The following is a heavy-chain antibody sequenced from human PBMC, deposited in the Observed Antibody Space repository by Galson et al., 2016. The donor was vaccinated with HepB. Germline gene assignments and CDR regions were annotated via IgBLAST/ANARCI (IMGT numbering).Heavy chain of an antibody. CDR1: GGSFTDYF. D-gene: IGHD2-21*01. V-gene: IGHV4-34*01. Sequence: SETLSLTCAVYGGSFTDYFWTWIRQSPGKGLEWVGEINHSGSTHYNPSLKSRVTLSVDTSKSQFSLKLSSVTAADTALYYCATTNCGADCSHVDAFDFWGQGTMVTVSS. CDR3: ATTNCGADCSHVDAFDF. CDR2: INHSGST. J-gene: IGHJ3*01.